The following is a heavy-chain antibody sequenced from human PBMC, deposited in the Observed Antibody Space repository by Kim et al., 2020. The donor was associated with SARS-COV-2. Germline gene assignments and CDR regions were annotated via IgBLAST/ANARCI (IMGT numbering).Heavy chain of an antibody. CDR2: IYYSGST. V-gene: IGHV4-59*01. J-gene: IGHJ3*02. D-gene: IGHD1-26*01. CDR1: GGSISSYY. Sequence: SETLSLTCTVSGGSISSYYWSWIRQPPGKGLEWIGYIYYSGSTNYNPSLKSRVTISVDTSKNQFSLKLSSVTAADTAVYYCASERLNWEGAFDIWGQGT. CDR3: ASERLNWEGAFDI.